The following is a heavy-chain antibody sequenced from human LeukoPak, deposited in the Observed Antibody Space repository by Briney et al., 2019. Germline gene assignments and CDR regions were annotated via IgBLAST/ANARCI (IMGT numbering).Heavy chain of an antibody. J-gene: IGHJ4*02. Sequence: SETLSLTCAVSDYSISSAYYWGRIRQPPGKGLEWIGSIYHSGSTDYNPSLKSRVTISVDTSKNQFSLKLRSVTAADTAVYYCARDQAYCGGDCYFDFWGQGTLVTVSS. D-gene: IGHD2-21*02. CDR2: IYHSGST. V-gene: IGHV4-38-2*02. CDR1: DYSISSAYY. CDR3: ARDQAYCGGDCYFDF.